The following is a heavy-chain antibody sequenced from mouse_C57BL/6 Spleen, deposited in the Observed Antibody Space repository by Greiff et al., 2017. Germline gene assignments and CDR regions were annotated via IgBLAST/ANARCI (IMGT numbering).Heavy chain of an antibody. CDR1: GYTFTSYW. D-gene: IGHD4-1*01. V-gene: IGHV1-69*01. J-gene: IGHJ3*01. CDR2: IDPSDSYT. CDR3: ATATGTKRGGTWFAD. Sequence: QVQLQQPGAELVMPGASVKLSCKASGYTFTSYWMHWVKQRPGQGLEWIGEIDPSDSYTNYNQKFKGKSTLTVDKSSSTAYMQLSSLTSEDSAVYYCATATGTKRGGTWFADWGQGTLVTVSA.